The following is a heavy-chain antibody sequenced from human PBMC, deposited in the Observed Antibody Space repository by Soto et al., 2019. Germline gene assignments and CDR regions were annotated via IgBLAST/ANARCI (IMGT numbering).Heavy chain of an antibody. D-gene: IGHD2-2*02. J-gene: IGHJ4*02. CDR1: GGSISSGGYY. V-gene: IGHV4-31*03. CDR2: IYYSGST. Sequence: SETLSLTCTVSGGSISSGGYYWSWIRQHPGKGLEWIGYIYYSGSTYYNPSLKSRVTISVDTSKNQFSLKLSSVTAADTAVYYCARVLGYCSSTSCYNHDYWGQGTLVTLSS. CDR3: ARVLGYCSSTSCYNHDY.